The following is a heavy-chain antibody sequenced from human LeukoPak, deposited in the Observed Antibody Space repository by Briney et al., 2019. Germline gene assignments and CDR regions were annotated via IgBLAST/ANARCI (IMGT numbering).Heavy chain of an antibody. D-gene: IGHD4-17*01. CDR3: ASTTTTYYSYFYYYMGV. Sequence: SETLSLTCTVSGGSISSYYWSWIRQPPGKGLEWIGYIYSSGSANYNPSLNSRVTISVDTSKNQFSLKLTSVTAADTAVYYCASTTTTYYSYFYYYMGVWGKGTTVTVSS. CDR2: IYSSGSA. V-gene: IGHV4-4*09. J-gene: IGHJ6*03. CDR1: GGSISSYY.